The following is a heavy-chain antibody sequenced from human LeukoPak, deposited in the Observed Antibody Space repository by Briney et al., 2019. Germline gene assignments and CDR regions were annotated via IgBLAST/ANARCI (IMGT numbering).Heavy chain of an antibody. J-gene: IGHJ4*02. CDR1: GYTFISYF. Sequence: ASVKVSCKASGYTFISYFIHWVRQAPGQGLEWMGIINPSGGSTGYAQKFQGRVTMTRDTSTSTVYMEMSSLRSEDTAVYYCARSGGGAIRPFDYWGQGTLVTVSS. D-gene: IGHD2-15*01. CDR3: ARSGGGAIRPFDY. CDR2: INPSGGST. V-gene: IGHV1-46*01.